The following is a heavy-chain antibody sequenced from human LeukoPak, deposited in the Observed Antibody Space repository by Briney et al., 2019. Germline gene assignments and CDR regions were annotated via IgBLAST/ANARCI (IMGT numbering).Heavy chain of an antibody. CDR3: AGHYSSGPFDY. CDR1: GGTFSSYA. J-gene: IGHJ4*02. Sequence: GASVKVSCKASGGTFSSYAISWVRQAPGQGLEWMGGIIPIFGTANYAQKFQGRVTITADESTSTAYMELSSLRSEDTAVYYCAGHYSSGPFDYWGQGTLVTVSS. CDR2: IIPIFGTA. D-gene: IGHD6-25*01. V-gene: IGHV1-69*13.